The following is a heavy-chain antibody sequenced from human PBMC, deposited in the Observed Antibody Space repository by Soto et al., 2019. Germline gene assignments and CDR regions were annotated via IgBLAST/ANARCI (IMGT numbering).Heavy chain of an antibody. CDR1: GFTVSSNY. J-gene: IGHJ4*02. CDR3: TNSGWSFDY. CDR2: IYSGGTT. V-gene: IGHV3-66*01. Sequence: EVQLLESGGGLVQPGGSLRLSCAASGFTVSSNYMSWVRQAPGKGLEWVSIIYSGGTTYYADSVKGRFTISRDNSKNTLYLQMNSLRAEDTAVYYCTNSGWSFDYWGQGTLVTVSS. D-gene: IGHD6-19*01.